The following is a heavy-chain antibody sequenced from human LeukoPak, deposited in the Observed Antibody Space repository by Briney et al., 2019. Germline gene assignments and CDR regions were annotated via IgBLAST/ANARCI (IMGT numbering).Heavy chain of an antibody. V-gene: IGHV1-18*01. CDR2: ISAYNGNT. J-gene: IGHJ4*02. Sequence: ALVKVSCKASGYTFTSYGISWVRQAPGQGLEWMGWISAYNGNTNYAQKLQGRVTMTTDTSTSTAYMELRSLRSDDTAVYYCAREGRIVGATTFDYWGQGTLVTVSS. D-gene: IGHD1-26*01. CDR3: AREGRIVGATTFDY. CDR1: GYTFTSYG.